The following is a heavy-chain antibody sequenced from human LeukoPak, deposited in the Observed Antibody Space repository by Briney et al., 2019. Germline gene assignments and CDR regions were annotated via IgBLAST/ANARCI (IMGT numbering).Heavy chain of an antibody. J-gene: IGHJ4*02. CDR2: VSCSGGST. D-gene: IGHD2-8*01. CDR3: AKNSGFKYGYYLDC. CDR1: GFTFSSYG. Sequence: GGSLRLSCAASGFTFSSYGMHWVRQAPGKGLEWISDVSCSGGSTFYADSVEGRFTISRDNSKNTLYLQMNNLRAEDTAVYYCAKNSGFKYGYYLDCWGQGTLVSVSS. V-gene: IGHV3-23*01.